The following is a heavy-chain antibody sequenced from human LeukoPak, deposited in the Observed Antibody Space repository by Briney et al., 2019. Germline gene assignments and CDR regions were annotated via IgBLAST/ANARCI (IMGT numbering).Heavy chain of an antibody. CDR1: GLTFSSYA. J-gene: IGHJ4*02. D-gene: IGHD4-17*01. V-gene: IGHV3-30-3*01. CDR3: VRDRYGDYHIFDY. CDR2: ISNDGNNK. Sequence: PGGSLRLSCAASGLTFSSYAMHWVRQAPGKGLEWVAVISNDGNNKYYADSVKGRVTLSRDNSKNTLYLQMNSLRGEDTAVYYCVRDRYGDYHIFDYWGQGTLVTVSS.